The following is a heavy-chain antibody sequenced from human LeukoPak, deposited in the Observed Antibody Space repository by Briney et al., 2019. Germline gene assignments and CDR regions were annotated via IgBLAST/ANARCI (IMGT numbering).Heavy chain of an antibody. D-gene: IGHD6-13*01. CDR3: AKPPPDSSSWLFDY. CDR2: ISGSGSNT. CDR1: GFSFSTCA. V-gene: IGHV3-23*01. J-gene: IGHJ4*02. Sequence: GGSLRLSCAASGFSFSTCAMNWVRQAPGKGLEWVSAISGSGSNTYYADSVKGRFTISRDNSKNTLYLQMNSLRAEDTAVYYCAKPPPDSSSWLFDYWGQGALVTVSS.